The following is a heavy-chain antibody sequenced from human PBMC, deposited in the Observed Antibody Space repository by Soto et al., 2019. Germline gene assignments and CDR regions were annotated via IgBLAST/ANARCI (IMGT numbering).Heavy chain of an antibody. J-gene: IGHJ3*02. Sequence: SETLSLTCTVSSGSMSGYYWNWIRQPPGKGLEWIGYIYYSGSTNYNPSLKSRVTISVDTSKNQFSLKLSSVTAADTAVYYCARAGDYDFWSGYSNDAFDIWSQGTMVTVS. CDR2: IYYSGST. CDR3: ARAGDYDFWSGYSNDAFDI. D-gene: IGHD3-3*01. CDR1: SGSMSGYY. V-gene: IGHV4-59*01.